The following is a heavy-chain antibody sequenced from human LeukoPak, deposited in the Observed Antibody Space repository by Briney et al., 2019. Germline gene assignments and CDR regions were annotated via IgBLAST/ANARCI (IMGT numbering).Heavy chain of an antibody. CDR2: ISYGGSNK. V-gene: IGHV3-30-3*01. CDR3: ARAPGEWARAVCWFDP. J-gene: IGHJ5*02. D-gene: IGHD3-16*01. CDR1: GFTFSSYS. Sequence: PGGSLRLSCAASGFTFSSYSMRWVRQAPGKGLEWVAVISYGGSNKYYADSVEGRFTISRDNSRNTLDLQMNSLRAEDTAVHYCARAPGEWARAVCWFDPWGQGTLVTVSS.